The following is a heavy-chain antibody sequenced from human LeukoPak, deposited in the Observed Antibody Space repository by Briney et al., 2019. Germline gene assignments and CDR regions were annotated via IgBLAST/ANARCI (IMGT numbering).Heavy chain of an antibody. J-gene: IGHJ4*02. CDR2: ISSSGSAI. CDR1: GFTFNFTFSDYY. Sequence: GGSLRLSCAASGFTFNFTFSDYYRNWIRQAPGKGLEWGSYISSSGSAIYYADSVKGRFTISRDNAKNSLYLQMNSLRAEETPVHYCASVGSNYFDYWGQGPLVPVSS. V-gene: IGHV3-11*04. D-gene: IGHD1-26*01. CDR3: ASVGSNYFDY.